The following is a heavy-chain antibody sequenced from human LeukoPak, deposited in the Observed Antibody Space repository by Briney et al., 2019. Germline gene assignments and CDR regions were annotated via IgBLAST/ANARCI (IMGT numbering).Heavy chain of an antibody. D-gene: IGHD6-13*01. CDR3: VRGVGVSRFNYFDP. CDR1: GFTFSSYA. J-gene: IGHJ5*02. Sequence: PGGSLRLSCSASGFTFSSYAMHWVRQAPGKGLEWVAVIWYGASNKYYADSVKGRFTISRDNSKNTLFLQMNSLRDDDTAVYYCVRGVGVSRFNYFDPWGQGTLVIVSS. CDR2: IWYGASNK. V-gene: IGHV3-33*08.